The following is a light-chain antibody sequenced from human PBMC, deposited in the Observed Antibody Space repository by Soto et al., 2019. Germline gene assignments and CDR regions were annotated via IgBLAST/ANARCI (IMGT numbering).Light chain of an antibody. CDR3: MSYTSSSTWL. Sequence: QSALTQPASVSGSPGQSITISCTGTTSDVGGYNYISWYQQYPGKAPKVIIFEVANRPSGISSRFSGSKSGNTASLTISGLQAEDEADYYCMSYTSSSTWLFGGGTKLTVL. CDR2: EVA. J-gene: IGLJ3*02. CDR1: TSDVGGYNY. V-gene: IGLV2-14*01.